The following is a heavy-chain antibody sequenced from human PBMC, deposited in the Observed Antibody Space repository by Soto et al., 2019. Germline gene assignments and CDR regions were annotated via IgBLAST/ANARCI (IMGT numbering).Heavy chain of an antibody. V-gene: IGHV4-61*08. Sequence: PSETLSLTCTVSGGSISNGGYYWSWIRQHPGKGLEWIGYIYYSGSTNYNPSLKSRVTISVDTSKNQFSLKLSSVTAADTAVYYCARALVEVYGDYDYFDYWGQGTLVTVSS. CDR3: ARALVEVYGDYDYFDY. D-gene: IGHD4-17*01. J-gene: IGHJ4*02. CDR2: IYYSGST. CDR1: GGSISNGGYY.